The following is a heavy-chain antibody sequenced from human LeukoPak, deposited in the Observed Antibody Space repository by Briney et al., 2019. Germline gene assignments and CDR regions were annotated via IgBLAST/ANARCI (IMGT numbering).Heavy chain of an antibody. V-gene: IGHV3-30*02. D-gene: IGHD6-19*01. J-gene: IGHJ4*02. Sequence: PGGSLRLSCAASGFTFSSYGMHWVRQAPGKGLEWVAFIRYDGSNKYYAASVKGRFTISRDNSKNTLYLQMNSLRAEDTAVYYCAKDPIAVAGYYFDYWGQGTLVTVSS. CDR1: GFTFSSYG. CDR2: IRYDGSNK. CDR3: AKDPIAVAGYYFDY.